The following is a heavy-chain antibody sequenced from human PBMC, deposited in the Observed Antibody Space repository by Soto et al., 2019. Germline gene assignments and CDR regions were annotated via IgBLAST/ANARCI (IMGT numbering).Heavy chain of an antibody. CDR1: EGSRGRGGWS. CDR2: IYHSGST. D-gene: IGHD2-21*01. CDR3: ARGNVVAIDY. J-gene: IGHJ4*02. V-gene: IGHV4-30-2*01. Sequence: GVGEGSRGRGGWSRIRKKQPPGKGLEWIGYIYHSGSTYYNPSLKSRVTISVDRSKNQFSLKLSSVTAADTAVYYCARGNVVAIDYWGQGTLVTVSS.